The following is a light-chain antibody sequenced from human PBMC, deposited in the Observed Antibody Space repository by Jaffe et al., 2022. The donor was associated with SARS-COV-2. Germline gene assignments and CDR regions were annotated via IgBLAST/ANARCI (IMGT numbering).Light chain of an antibody. CDR3: QQYGNSSPIT. Sequence: EIVLTQSPGTLSLSPGERATLSCRASQNINSNYLAWYQQKPGQAPRLLMYGASSRATGIPDRFSGSGSGTDFSLTISRLEPDDFAVYYCQQYGNSSPITFGPGTKVDI. CDR1: QNINSNY. J-gene: IGKJ3*01. CDR2: GAS. V-gene: IGKV3-20*01.